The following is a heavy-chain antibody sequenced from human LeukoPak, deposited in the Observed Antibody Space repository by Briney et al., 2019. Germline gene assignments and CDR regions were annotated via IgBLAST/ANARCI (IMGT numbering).Heavy chain of an antibody. CDR3: LLSGTFSFDY. CDR2: IRSDGNYK. J-gene: IGHJ4*02. D-gene: IGHD1-26*01. Sequence: GGSLRLSCAASGFTFSSYGMHWVRQAPGKGLEWVAFIRSDGNYKYYADSVKGRFTISRDNSENTLYLQLNSLRAEDTAVYYCLLSGTFSFDYRGQGTLVTASS. CDR1: GFTFSSYG. V-gene: IGHV3-30*02.